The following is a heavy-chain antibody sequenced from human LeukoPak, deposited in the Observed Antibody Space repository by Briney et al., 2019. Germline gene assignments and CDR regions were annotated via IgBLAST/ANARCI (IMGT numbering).Heavy chain of an antibody. D-gene: IGHD2-2*01. J-gene: IGHJ3*02. Sequence: GRSLRLSCAASGFTFSSYGMHWVRQAPGKGLEWVAVISYDGSNKYYADSVKGRFTISRDNSKNTLCLQMNSLRAEDTAVYYCAKGLADPIVVVPADAFDIWGQGTMVTVSS. CDR3: AKGLADPIVVVPADAFDI. V-gene: IGHV3-30*18. CDR1: GFTFSSYG. CDR2: ISYDGSNK.